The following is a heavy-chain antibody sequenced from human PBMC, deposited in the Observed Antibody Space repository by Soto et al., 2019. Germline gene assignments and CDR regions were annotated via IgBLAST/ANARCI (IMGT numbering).Heavy chain of an antibody. CDR2: IIPMFGTP. D-gene: IGHD2-21*01. J-gene: IGHJ4*02. V-gene: IGHV1-69*06. CDR1: GGTFSSHG. CDR3: AIGSVVVMGAATGGLIY. Sequence: QVQLVQSGAEVKKPGSSVKVSCKASGGTFSSHGITWVRQAPGQGFEWMGGIIPMFGTPKYAQRFQGRVSITADKSTTTAYMELSSLRSEDTAVYYCAIGSVVVMGAATGGLIYWGQGALVTVSS.